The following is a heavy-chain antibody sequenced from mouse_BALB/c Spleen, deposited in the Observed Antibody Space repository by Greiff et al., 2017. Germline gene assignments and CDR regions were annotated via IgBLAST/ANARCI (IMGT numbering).Heavy chain of an antibody. V-gene: IGHV14-1*02. CDR3: AILTHFDY. Sequence: VQLQQSGAELVRPGALVKLSCKASGFNIKDYYMHWVKQRPEQGLEWIGWIDPENGNTIYDPKFQGKASITADTSSNTAYLQLSSLTSEDTAVYYCAILTHFDYWGQGTTLTVAS. D-gene: IGHD4-1*01. CDR1: GFNIKDYY. J-gene: IGHJ2*01. CDR2: IDPENGNT.